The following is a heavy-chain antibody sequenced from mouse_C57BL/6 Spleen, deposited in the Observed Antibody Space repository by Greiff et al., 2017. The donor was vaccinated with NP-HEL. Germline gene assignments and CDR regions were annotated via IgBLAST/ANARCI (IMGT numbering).Heavy chain of an antibody. CDR3: AGGYDVRAMDY. V-gene: IGHV1-66*01. CDR1: GYSFTSYY. D-gene: IGHD2-2*01. Sequence: VQLQQSGPELVKPGASVKISCKASGYSFTSYYIHWVKQRPGQGLEWIGWIYPGSGNTKYNEKFKGKATLTADTSYSTAYMQLSSLTSEDSAVYYGAGGYDVRAMDYWSQGTSVTVSS. CDR2: IYPGSGNT. J-gene: IGHJ4*01.